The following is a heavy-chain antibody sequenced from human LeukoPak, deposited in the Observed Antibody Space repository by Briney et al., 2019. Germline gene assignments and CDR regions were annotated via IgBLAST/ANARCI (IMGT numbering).Heavy chain of an antibody. CDR3: ARDPNGDYIGTFDM. CDR1: GFTVSSNY. J-gene: IGHJ3*02. D-gene: IGHD4-17*01. CDR2: IYSGGST. V-gene: IGHV3-66*01. Sequence: GGSLRLSCAASGFTVSSNYMSWVRKAQGKGLEWASVIYSGGSTYYADSVKGRFTISRDNSKNTLYLQMNSLRVEDTAVYFCARDPNGDYIGTFDMWGRGTMVSVSS.